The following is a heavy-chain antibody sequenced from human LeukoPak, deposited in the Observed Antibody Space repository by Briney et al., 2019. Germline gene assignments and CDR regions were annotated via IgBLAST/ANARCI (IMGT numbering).Heavy chain of an antibody. CDR1: GYTFTGYY. Sequence: GASVKVSCKASGYTFTGYYVHWVRLAPGKGLEWMGWINPNSGGTNYAQKFQGRVTMTRDTSISTAYVELSSLTSDDTAVYYCARGSYAEYFQHWGQGTLVTVSP. V-gene: IGHV1-2*02. J-gene: IGHJ1*01. D-gene: IGHD3-10*01. CDR2: INPNSGGT. CDR3: ARGSYAEYFQH.